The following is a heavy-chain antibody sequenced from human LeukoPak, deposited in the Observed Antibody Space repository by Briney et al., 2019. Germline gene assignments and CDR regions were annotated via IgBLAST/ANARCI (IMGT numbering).Heavy chain of an antibody. V-gene: IGHV3-23*01. CDR2: LSGRGDST. J-gene: IGHJ4*02. Sequence: GGSLRLSCAASGFTFSSYAMSWVRQAPGKGLEWVSALSGRGDSTYYADSVKGRFTISRDNSKNTLYLQMNSLRAEDTAVYYCAKDGGRDGYNYDYWGQGTLVTVSS. D-gene: IGHD5-24*01. CDR3: AKDGGRDGYNYDY. CDR1: GFTFSSYA.